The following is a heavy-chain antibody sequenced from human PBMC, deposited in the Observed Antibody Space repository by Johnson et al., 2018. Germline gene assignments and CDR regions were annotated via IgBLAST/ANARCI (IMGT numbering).Heavy chain of an antibody. J-gene: IGHJ6*02. D-gene: IGHD3-9*01. CDR3: AKWAQEDYDIVTGYGMDV. CDR1: GFTFSNYG. V-gene: IGHV3-33*06. CDR2: IWYDGSNK. Sequence: QVQLQESGGGLVQPGGSLRLSCAASGFTFSNYGIQWVRQAPGKGLEWVAVIWYDGSNKYYADSVKGRFTISRDNSKNTLYLQMNSLRAEDTAVYYCAKWAQEDYDIVTGYGMDVWGQGTTVTVAS.